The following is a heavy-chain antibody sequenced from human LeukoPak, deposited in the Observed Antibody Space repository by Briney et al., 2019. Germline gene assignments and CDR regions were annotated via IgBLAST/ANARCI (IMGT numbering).Heavy chain of an antibody. CDR2: IIPIFGTA. CDR3: AKDGGDYYGSGSYFGLHYYYYMDV. CDR1: GGTFSSYA. Sequence: SVKVSCKASGGTFSSYAISWVRQAPGQGLEWMGGIIPIFGTANYAQKFQGRVTITADESTSTAYMELSSLRSEDTAVYYCAKDGGDYYGSGSYFGLHYYYYMDVWGKGTTVTVSS. V-gene: IGHV1-69*13. J-gene: IGHJ6*03. D-gene: IGHD3-10*01.